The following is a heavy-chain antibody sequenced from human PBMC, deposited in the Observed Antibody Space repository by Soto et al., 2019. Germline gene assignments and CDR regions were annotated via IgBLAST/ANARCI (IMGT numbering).Heavy chain of an antibody. Sequence: QVQLVQSGGEVKKPGASVKVSCKASGYVFTRYGISWVRQAPGQGLEWMGWISVFNGKTNYAQKLQGRVTMTTDTSTSTAYMELRSLRSDDTAVYYCARGVPPEGADGFDMWGQGTMVTVSS. J-gene: IGHJ3*02. CDR1: GYVFTRYG. V-gene: IGHV1-18*01. CDR2: ISVFNGKT. CDR3: ARGVPPEGADGFDM.